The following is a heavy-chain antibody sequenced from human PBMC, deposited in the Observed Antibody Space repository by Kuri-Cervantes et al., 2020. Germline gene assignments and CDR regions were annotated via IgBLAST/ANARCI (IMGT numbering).Heavy chain of an antibody. CDR1: GFTFSSYA. CDR2: ISYVGSNK. CDR3: AKGQWLVGFDY. D-gene: IGHD6-19*01. J-gene: IGHJ4*02. Sequence: GGSLRLSCPASGFTFSSYAMHWVRQAPGKGLEWVAVISYVGSNKFYADSVKGRFTISRDNSKNTLYLQMNSLRAEDAAVYYCAKGQWLVGFDYRGQGTLVTVSS. V-gene: IGHV3-30*18.